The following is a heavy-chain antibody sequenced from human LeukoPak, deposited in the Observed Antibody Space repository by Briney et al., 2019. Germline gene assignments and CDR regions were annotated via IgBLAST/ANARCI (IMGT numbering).Heavy chain of an antibody. CDR1: GFTFSSYA. CDR3: SRHSRGRWYVFDY. Sequence: GRSLRLSCAASGFTFSSYAMSWVRQAPGKGLEWVSGISGSGGNTYYADSVKGRFTISRDNSNNTLYLQMNSLRDEDTAVYYCSRHSRGRWYVFDYWGQGTLVTVSS. CDR2: ISGSGGNT. V-gene: IGHV3-23*01. J-gene: IGHJ4*02. D-gene: IGHD6-13*01.